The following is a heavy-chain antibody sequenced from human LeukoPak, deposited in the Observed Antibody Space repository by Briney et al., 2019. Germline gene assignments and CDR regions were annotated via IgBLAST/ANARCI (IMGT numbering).Heavy chain of an antibody. J-gene: IGHJ4*02. CDR3: ASSYSSSSALQHFDY. CDR2: IFYSGST. D-gene: IGHD6-6*01. CDR1: GGSISSYY. V-gene: IGHV4-59*01. Sequence: PSETLSLTCIVSGGSISSYYWSWIRQPPGKGLEWIGYIFYSGSTNYNPSLESRVTISVDTSKNQFSLNLGSVTAADTAVYYCASSYSSSSALQHFDYWGQGVLVTVS.